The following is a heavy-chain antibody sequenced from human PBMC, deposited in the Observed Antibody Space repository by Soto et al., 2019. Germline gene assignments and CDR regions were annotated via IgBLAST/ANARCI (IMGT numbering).Heavy chain of an antibody. V-gene: IGHV4-39*01. D-gene: IGHD2-2*01. J-gene: IGHJ6*02. CDR2: IYHSGST. CDR3: ASLVPAAIPYYYGMDV. Sequence: SETLSLTCTVSGGSISSSSYYWGWIRQPPGKGLEWIGRIYHSGSTYYNPSLKSRVTISVDTSKNQFSLKLSSVTAADTAVYYCASLVPAAIPYYYGMDVWGQGTTVTVSS. CDR1: GGSISSSSYY.